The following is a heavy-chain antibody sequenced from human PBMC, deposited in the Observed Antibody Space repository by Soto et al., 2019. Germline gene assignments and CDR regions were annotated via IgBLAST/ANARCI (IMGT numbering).Heavy chain of an antibody. CDR2: IYPGDSDT. D-gene: IGHD3-3*02. J-gene: IGHJ3*02. CDR3: ARTRENRIFGDPDAFDI. Sequence: RGESLKISCKGSGYSFTSYWIGWVRQMPGKGLEWMGIIYPGDSDTRYSPSFQGQVTISADKSISTAYLQWSSLKASDTAMYYCARTRENRIFGDPDAFDIWGQGTMVT. V-gene: IGHV5-51*01. CDR1: GYSFTSYW.